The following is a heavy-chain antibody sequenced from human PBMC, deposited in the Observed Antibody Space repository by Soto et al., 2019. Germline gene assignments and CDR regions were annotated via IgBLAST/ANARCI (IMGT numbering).Heavy chain of an antibody. CDR2: ISYDGSNK. J-gene: IGHJ4*02. D-gene: IGHD3-3*01. CDR3: ARDLGNYDFWSGNFDY. CDR1: GFTFSSYA. Sequence: QVQLVESGGGVVQPGRSLRLSCAASGFTFSSYAMHWVRQAPGKGLEWVAVISYDGSNKYYADSVKGRFTISRDNSKNTLYLQMNSLRAEDTAVYYCARDLGNYDFWSGNFDYWGQGTLVTVSS. V-gene: IGHV3-30-3*01.